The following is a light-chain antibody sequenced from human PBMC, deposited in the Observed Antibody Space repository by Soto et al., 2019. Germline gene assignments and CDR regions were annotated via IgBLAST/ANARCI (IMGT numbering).Light chain of an antibody. J-gene: IGKJ1*01. CDR1: QSVLYNSNNKNY. V-gene: IGKV4-1*01. CDR2: WAS. CDR3: QQYYSSPLT. Sequence: DIVMTQSPDSLTVSLGERATINCKSSQSVLYNSNNKNYLAWYQQKSGQPPKLLIYWASTRESGVPDRFSGSGSGTDFTLTISSLQAEDVAIYYCQQYYSSPLTFGQGTKVDIK.